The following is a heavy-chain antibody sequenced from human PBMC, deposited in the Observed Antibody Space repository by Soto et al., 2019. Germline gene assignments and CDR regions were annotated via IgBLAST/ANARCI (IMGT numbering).Heavy chain of an antibody. V-gene: IGHV1-69*12. D-gene: IGHD1-7*01. CDR2: IIPIFGTA. CDR1: GGTFSSYA. CDR3: ARDYEGGTGTTFYYGMDV. J-gene: IGHJ6*02. Sequence: QVQLVQSGAEVKKPGSSVKVSCKASGGTFSSYAISWVRQAPGQGLEWMGGIIPIFGTANYAQKFQRRVTITADESTSTAYMELSSLRSEDTAVYYCARDYEGGTGTTFYYGMDVWGQGTTVTVSS.